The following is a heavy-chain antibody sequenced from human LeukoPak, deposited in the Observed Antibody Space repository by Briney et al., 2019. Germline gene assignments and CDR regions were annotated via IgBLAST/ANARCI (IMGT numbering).Heavy chain of an antibody. CDR2: ISGSGGST. Sequence: GGSLRRSCAASGFTVSSNYMSWVRQAPGKGLEWVSAISGSGGSTYYADSVKGRFTISRDNSKNTLYLQMNSLRTEDTAVYYCAKDFGIVVVFDAFDIWGQGTMVTVSS. CDR1: GFTVSSNY. J-gene: IGHJ3*02. D-gene: IGHD3-22*01. V-gene: IGHV3-23*01. CDR3: AKDFGIVVVFDAFDI.